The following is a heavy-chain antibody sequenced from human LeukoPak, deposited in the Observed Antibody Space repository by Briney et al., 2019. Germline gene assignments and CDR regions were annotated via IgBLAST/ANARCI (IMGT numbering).Heavy chain of an antibody. Sequence: TSETLSLTCAVYGGSFSGYYWSWIRQPPGKGLEWIGEINHSGSTNYNPSLKSRVTISVDTSKNQFSLKLSSVTAADTAVYYCARANGYDYVWGSYRKGFDYWGQGTLVTVSS. J-gene: IGHJ4*02. D-gene: IGHD3-16*02. V-gene: IGHV4-34*01. CDR1: GGSFSGYY. CDR2: INHSGST. CDR3: ARANGYDYVWGSYRKGFDY.